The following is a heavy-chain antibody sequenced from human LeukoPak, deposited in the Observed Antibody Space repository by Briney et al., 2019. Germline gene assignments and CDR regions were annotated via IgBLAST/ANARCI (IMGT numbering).Heavy chain of an antibody. V-gene: IGHV3-21*01. CDR1: GFTFSSYS. CDR2: ISSSSSYI. Sequence: GESLRLSCAASGFTFSSYSMNWVRQAPGKGLEWVSSISSSSSYIYYADSVKGRFTISRDNAKNSLYLQMNSLRAEDTAVYYCARGGGYDPTHFDYWGQGTLVTVSS. D-gene: IGHD5-12*01. J-gene: IGHJ4*02. CDR3: ARGGGYDPTHFDY.